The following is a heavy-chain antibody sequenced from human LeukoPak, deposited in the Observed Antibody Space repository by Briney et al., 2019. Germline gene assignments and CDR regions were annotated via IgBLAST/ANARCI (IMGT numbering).Heavy chain of an antibody. CDR3: ARDRRYDFWSGYYPATHDAFDI. J-gene: IGHJ3*02. CDR2: ISAYNGNT. D-gene: IGHD3-3*01. CDR1: GYTFTSYG. Sequence: ASVKVSCKASGYTFTSYGISWVRQAPGQGLEWMGWISAYNGNTNYAQKLQGRVTMTTDTSTSTAYMELRSLRSDDTAVYYCARDRRYDFWSGYYPATHDAFDIWGQGTMVTVSS. V-gene: IGHV1-18*01.